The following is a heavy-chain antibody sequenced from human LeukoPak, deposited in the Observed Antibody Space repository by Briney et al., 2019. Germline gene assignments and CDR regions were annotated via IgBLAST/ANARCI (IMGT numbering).Heavy chain of an antibody. D-gene: IGHD6-19*01. CDR2: ISAYNGNT. Sequence: ASVKVSCKASGYTFTSCSNSWVRQAPAQGIEWMGWISAYNGNTNYAQKLQGRVTMTTDTSTSTAYMELRSLRSDDTAVYYCARDSWLLFDYWGQGTLVTVSS. J-gene: IGHJ4*02. CDR3: ARDSWLLFDY. V-gene: IGHV1-18*01. CDR1: GYTFTSCS.